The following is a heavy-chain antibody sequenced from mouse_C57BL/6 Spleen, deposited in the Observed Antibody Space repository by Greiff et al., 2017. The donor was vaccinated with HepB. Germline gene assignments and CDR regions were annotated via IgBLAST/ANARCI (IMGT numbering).Heavy chain of an antibody. Sequence: QVQLQQSGPELVKPGASVKISCKASGYSFTSYYIHWVKQRPGQGLEWIGWIYPGSGNTKYNEKFKGKATLTADTSSSTAYMQLSSLTSEDSAVYYCARGATAQATGKGAMDYWGQGTSVTVSS. V-gene: IGHV1-66*01. D-gene: IGHD3-2*02. CDR1: GYSFTSYY. CDR2: IYPGSGNT. CDR3: ARGATAQATGKGAMDY. J-gene: IGHJ4*01.